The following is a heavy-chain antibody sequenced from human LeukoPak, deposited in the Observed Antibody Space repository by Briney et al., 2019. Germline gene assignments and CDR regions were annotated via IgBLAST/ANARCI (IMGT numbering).Heavy chain of an antibody. CDR2: IYDSGST. J-gene: IGHJ3*02. CDR1: GGSINSYY. Sequence: SGTLSLTCTVSGGSINSYYWSWIRQPPGKGLEWIGYIYDSGSTNYNPSLKSRVTISVDTSNNQFSLKLSSVTAADTAVYYCACLTTADAFDIWGQGTMDTVSS. D-gene: IGHD3-22*01. V-gene: IGHV4-59*01. CDR3: ACLTTADAFDI.